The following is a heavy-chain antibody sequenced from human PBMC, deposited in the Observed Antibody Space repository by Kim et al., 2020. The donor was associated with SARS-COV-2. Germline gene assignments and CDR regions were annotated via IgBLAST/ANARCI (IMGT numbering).Heavy chain of an antibody. CDR2: IIPIFGTA. Sequence: SVKVSCKASGGTFSSYAISWVRQAPGQGLEWMGGIIPIFGTANYAQKFQGRVTITADESTSTAYMELSSLRSEDTAVYYCARSGDTAMVNFDYWGQGTLVTVSS. CDR1: GGTFSSYA. J-gene: IGHJ4*02. V-gene: IGHV1-69*13. CDR3: ARSGDTAMVNFDY. D-gene: IGHD5-18*01.